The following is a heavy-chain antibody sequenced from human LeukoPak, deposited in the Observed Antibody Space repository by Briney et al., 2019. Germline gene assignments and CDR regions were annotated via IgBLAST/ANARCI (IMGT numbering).Heavy chain of an antibody. Sequence: GASVKVSCKASGYTFTSYDINWVRQATGQGLEWMGWMNPNSGNTGYAQKFQDRVTMTRNTSISTAYMELSSLRSEDTAVYYCARGLGELWLPVPTRPYGMDVWGQGTTVTVSS. J-gene: IGHJ6*02. CDR2: MNPNSGNT. V-gene: IGHV1-8*01. D-gene: IGHD5-18*01. CDR3: ARGLGELWLPVPTRPYGMDV. CDR1: GYTFTSYD.